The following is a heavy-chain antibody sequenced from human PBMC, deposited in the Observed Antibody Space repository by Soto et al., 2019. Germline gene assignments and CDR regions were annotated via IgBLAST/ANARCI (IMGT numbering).Heavy chain of an antibody. J-gene: IGHJ6*03. Sequence: EVQLLESGGGLVQPGGSLRLSCAASGFTFSSYAMSWVRQAPGKGLEWVSAISGSGGSTYYADSVKGRFTISRDNSKNTLDLQMNSLRAEDTAVYYCAKSRGAGYYYYYMDVWGKGTTVTVAS. V-gene: IGHV3-23*01. CDR2: ISGSGGST. CDR3: AKSRGAGYYYYYMDV. CDR1: GFTFSSYA. D-gene: IGHD1-26*01.